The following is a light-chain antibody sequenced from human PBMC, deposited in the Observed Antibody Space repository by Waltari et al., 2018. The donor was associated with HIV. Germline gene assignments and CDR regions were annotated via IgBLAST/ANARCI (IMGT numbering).Light chain of an antibody. V-gene: IGKV1-39*01. CDR2: GAS. J-gene: IGKJ2*01. CDR1: ANIATY. CDR3: QQSYITPCA. Sequence: DIQMTQSPSSLSASVGDTATITCRASANIATYLNWYHHKSGAAPKLLIYGASSLQNAVPSRFSGSGFGTHFSLTITSLQADDFGTYYCQQSYITPCAFGQGTKLEV.